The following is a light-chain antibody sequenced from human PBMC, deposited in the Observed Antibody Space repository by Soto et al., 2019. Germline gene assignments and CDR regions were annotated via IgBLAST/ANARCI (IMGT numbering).Light chain of an antibody. J-gene: IGKJ4*01. CDR2: GTS. CDR1: QTIGSTY. V-gene: IGKV3-20*01. CDR3: QQYANSPLLT. Sequence: EIVLTQSPGTLSLSPGETATLSCRASQTIGSTYLARYQQKPGQAPRLLIFGTSSRATGIPDRFSGSGSGTDFTLSISRLEPEDFAVYYCQQYANSPLLTFGGGTKVDI.